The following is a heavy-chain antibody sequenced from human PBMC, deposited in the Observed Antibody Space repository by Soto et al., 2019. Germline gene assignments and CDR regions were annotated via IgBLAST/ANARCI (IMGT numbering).Heavy chain of an antibody. Sequence: GGSLRLSCAASGFTFSSYWMHWVRQAPGKGLVWVSRINSDGSSTSYADSVKGRFTISRDNAKNTLYLQMNSLRAEDTAVYYCARVVPAAYYMDVWGKGTTVTVSS. CDR1: GFTFSSYW. V-gene: IGHV3-74*01. D-gene: IGHD6-13*01. CDR2: INSDGSST. J-gene: IGHJ6*03. CDR3: ARVVPAAYYMDV.